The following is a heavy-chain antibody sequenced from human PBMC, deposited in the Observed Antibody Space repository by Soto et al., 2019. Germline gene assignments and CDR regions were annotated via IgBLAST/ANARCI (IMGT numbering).Heavy chain of an antibody. CDR1: GYTFIDYY. Sequence: QVQMVQSGAEVKKPGASVKVSCKASGYTFIDYYIHWVRQAPGQGLEWMGIINPSGYTSTLSQRFQGRLTMTSDTSTSTVYMELGSLTSEDTAIYYCARDLHGAFPTMAHWGQGTLVTVSS. J-gene: IGHJ4*02. CDR2: INPSGYTS. D-gene: IGHD3-16*01. V-gene: IGHV1-46*01. CDR3: ARDLHGAFPTMAH.